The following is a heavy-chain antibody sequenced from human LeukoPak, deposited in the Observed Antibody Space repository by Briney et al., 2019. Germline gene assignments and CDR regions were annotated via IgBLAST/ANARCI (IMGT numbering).Heavy chain of an antibody. Sequence: PSETLSLTCTVSGGSISSSSYYWGWIRQPPGKGLGWIGSIYYSGSTYYNPSLKSRVTISVDTSKNQFSLKLSSVTAADTAVYYCARQTMVTSYYYYYYYMDVWGKGTTVTVSS. CDR3: ARQTMVTSYYYYYYYMDV. J-gene: IGHJ6*03. D-gene: IGHD5-18*01. CDR2: IYYSGST. V-gene: IGHV4-39*07. CDR1: GGSISSSSYY.